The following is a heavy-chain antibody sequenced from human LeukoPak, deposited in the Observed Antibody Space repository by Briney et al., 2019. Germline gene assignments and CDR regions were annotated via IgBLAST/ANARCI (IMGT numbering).Heavy chain of an antibody. CDR1: GFTFSTYG. J-gene: IGHJ6*02. CDR2: ISYDGVNK. Sequence: GGSLRLSCAASGFTFSTYGMHWVRQAPGKGLEWVAVISYDGVNKYYVDSVKGRFTISRDNSKNTLYLQMNSLRAEDTAVYYCAKEYCSGGSCYRHYYCYGMDVWGQGTTVTVSS. D-gene: IGHD2-15*01. CDR3: AKEYCSGGSCYRHYYCYGMDV. V-gene: IGHV3-30*18.